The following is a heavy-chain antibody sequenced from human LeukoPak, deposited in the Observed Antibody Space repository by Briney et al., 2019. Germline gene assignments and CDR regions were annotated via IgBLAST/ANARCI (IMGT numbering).Heavy chain of an antibody. D-gene: IGHD6-6*01. CDR1: GFTFSSYG. Sequence: GGTLRLSCAASGFTFSSYGMSWVRQAPGKGLEWVSAISGSGGSTYYADSVKGRFTISRDNSKNTLYLQMNSLRAEDTAVYYCAKFASIAGFFDIWGQGTMVTVSS. J-gene: IGHJ3*02. V-gene: IGHV3-23*01. CDR2: ISGSGGST. CDR3: AKFASIAGFFDI.